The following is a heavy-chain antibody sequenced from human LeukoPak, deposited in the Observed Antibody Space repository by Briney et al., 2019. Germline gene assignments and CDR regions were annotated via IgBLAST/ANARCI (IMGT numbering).Heavy chain of an antibody. Sequence: PSETLSLTCTVSGGSISSYYWSWIRQPPGKGLEWIAYIDYRGSTTYNPSLKSRVTITVDTSRNQFSLKLSSVTAADTAVYYCARSRSGYSYDHAAFDIWGQGTMVTVPS. CDR1: GGSISSYY. D-gene: IGHD5-18*01. J-gene: IGHJ3*02. CDR2: IDYRGST. V-gene: IGHV4-59*01. CDR3: ARSRSGYSYDHAAFDI.